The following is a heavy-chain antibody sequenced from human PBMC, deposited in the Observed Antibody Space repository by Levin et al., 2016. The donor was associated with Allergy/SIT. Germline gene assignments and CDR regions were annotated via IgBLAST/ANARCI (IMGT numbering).Heavy chain of an antibody. Sequence: WIRQPPGKGLEWVGRIKSKTDGGTTDYAAPVKGRFTISRDDSKNTLYLQMNSLKTDDTAVYYCTTCSKWELQQYWGQGTLVTVSS. D-gene: IGHD1-26*01. CDR2: IKSKTDGGTT. CDR3: TTCSKWELQQY. V-gene: IGHV3-15*01. J-gene: IGHJ4*02.